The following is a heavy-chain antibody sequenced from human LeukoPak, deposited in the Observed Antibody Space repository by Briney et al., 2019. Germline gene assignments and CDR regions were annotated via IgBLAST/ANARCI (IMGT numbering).Heavy chain of an antibody. D-gene: IGHD6-13*01. CDR2: ISSGGSIT. CDR3: ARPPYSSSWDPGWFDP. V-gene: IGHV3-48*04. J-gene: IGHJ5*02. CDR1: GFTFEAYG. Sequence: GGSLRLSCAASGFTFEAYGMSWVRQAPGKGLEWVSYISSGGSITYYADSVKGRFTISRDNAKNSMYLQMNSLRAEDTAVYYCARPPYSSSWDPGWFDPWGQGTLITVSS.